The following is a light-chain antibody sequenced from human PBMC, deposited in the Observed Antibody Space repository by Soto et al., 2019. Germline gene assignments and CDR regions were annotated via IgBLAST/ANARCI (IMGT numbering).Light chain of an antibody. J-gene: IGKJ3*01. V-gene: IGKV1-39*01. CDR2: AAS. CDR3: QQSYSTLFT. CDR1: QTIIRY. Sequence: DIQMTQSPSSLSASVGDRVTITCRASQTIIRYLNWYQQKPGTAPNLLIYAASSLQSGVPSRFSGSGSGTEFTLTISSLQPEDFATYYCQQSYSTLFTFGPGTKVEIK.